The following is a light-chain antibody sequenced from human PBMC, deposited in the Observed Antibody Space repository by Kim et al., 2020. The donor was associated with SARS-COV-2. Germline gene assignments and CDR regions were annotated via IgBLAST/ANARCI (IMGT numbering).Light chain of an antibody. CDR2: GNS. CDR1: SSNIGINI. V-gene: IGLV1-44*01. Sequence: GQSVTISCYGSSSNIGINIVSWFQQLPGTAPKLLIYGNSKRPSGVPDRFSGSKSGTSASLAISGLQSEDEADYYCAAWDDSLNVWVLGGGTKLTVL. J-gene: IGLJ3*02. CDR3: AAWDDSLNVWV.